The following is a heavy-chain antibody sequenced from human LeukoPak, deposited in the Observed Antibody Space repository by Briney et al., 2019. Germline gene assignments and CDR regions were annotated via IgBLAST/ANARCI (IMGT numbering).Heavy chain of an antibody. D-gene: IGHD3-9*01. CDR1: GFTFSSYA. Sequence: PGGSLRLSCAASGFTFSSYAMSWVRQAPGKGLEWVSAISGSGGSTYYADSVKGRFTISRDNSKNTLYLQMNSLRAEDTAVYYCALDGPNYDILTGYYRGWSDPWGQGTLVTVSS. CDR2: ISGSGGST. CDR3: ALDGPNYDILTGYYRGWSDP. J-gene: IGHJ5*02. V-gene: IGHV3-23*01.